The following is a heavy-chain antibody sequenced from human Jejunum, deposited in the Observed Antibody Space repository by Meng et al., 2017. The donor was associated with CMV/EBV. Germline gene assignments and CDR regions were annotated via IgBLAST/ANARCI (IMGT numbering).Heavy chain of an antibody. CDR3: ARGLYGPYY. J-gene: IGHJ4*02. Sequence: SFAASGFTVSEYWMQWGRQASGKGLVWVARINNDGGNTGYADSVTGRFTFSRDNAKNTLYLQMNSLRAEDTAVYYCARGLYGPYYWGQGTLVTVSS. V-gene: IGHV3-74*01. CDR1: GFTVSEYW. CDR2: INNDGGNT. D-gene: IGHD4-17*01.